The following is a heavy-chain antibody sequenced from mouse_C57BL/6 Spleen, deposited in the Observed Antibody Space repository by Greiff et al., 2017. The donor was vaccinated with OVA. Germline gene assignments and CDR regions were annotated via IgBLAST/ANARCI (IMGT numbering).Heavy chain of an antibody. CDR1: GYTFTSYW. D-gene: IGHD1-1*01. CDR2: IDPSDSYT. CDR3: ARPYYYGSSKAMDY. Sequence: QVQLQQPGAELVMPGASVKLSCKASGYTFTSYWMHWVKQRPGQGLEWIGEIDPSDSYTNYNQKFKGKSTLTVDKSSSTAYMQLSSLTSEDSAVYYCARPYYYGSSKAMDYWGQGTSVTVSS. J-gene: IGHJ4*01. V-gene: IGHV1-69*01.